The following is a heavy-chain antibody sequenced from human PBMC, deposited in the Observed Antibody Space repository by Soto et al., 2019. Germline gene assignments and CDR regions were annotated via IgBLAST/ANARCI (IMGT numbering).Heavy chain of an antibody. CDR1: GFSITSNSYY. Sequence: SETLSLTYTFSGFSITSNSYYLGWIRQPPGKGLEWIGRIYYSGSTYYNPSLKSRVTISVDTSKNQFPLKLSSVTAADTAVYYCASGPGTHYYETPYYFDSWGQGTLVTVSS. D-gene: IGHD3-22*01. V-gene: IGHV4-39*01. CDR3: ASGPGTHYYETPYYFDS. CDR2: IYYSGST. J-gene: IGHJ4*02.